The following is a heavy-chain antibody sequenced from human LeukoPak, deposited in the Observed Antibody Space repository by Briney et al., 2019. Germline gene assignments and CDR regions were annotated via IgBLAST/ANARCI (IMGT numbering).Heavy chain of an antibody. CDR1: GFTFSSYV. Sequence: PGGSLRLSCAASGFTFSSYVMHSVRQAPGKGLEWVAFIRYDGSNKYYADSVKGRFTISRDNSKNTLYLQMNSLRAEDTAVYYCAKDSRYSSSWATSWSTIYYYGMDVWGQGTTVTVSS. CDR3: AKDSRYSSSWATSWSTIYYYGMDV. CDR2: IRYDGSNK. J-gene: IGHJ6*02. D-gene: IGHD6-13*01. V-gene: IGHV3-30*02.